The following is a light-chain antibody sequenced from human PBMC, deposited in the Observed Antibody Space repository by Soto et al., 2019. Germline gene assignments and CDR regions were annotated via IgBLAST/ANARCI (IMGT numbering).Light chain of an antibody. CDR3: QQYGTSPGT. V-gene: IGKV3-20*01. CDR2: GAS. Sequence: EIVLTQLPDTLSLSPGERATLSCWASQSISSTQLVWYQQKPGQAPTLLIFGASSRATGIPDRFSGSGSGTDFTLTISGLQPEDFAVYYCQQYGTSPGTFGQGTKVDIK. CDR1: QSISSTQ. J-gene: IGKJ1*01.